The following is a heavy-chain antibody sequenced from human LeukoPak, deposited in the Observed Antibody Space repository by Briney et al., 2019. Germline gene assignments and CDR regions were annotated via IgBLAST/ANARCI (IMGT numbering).Heavy chain of an antibody. CDR1: GGTFSSYA. J-gene: IGHJ6*02. D-gene: IGHD2-2*01. Sequence: ASVKVSCKASGGTFSSYAINWVRQTPRQGLEWMGRIIPIFGIENYAQKFQGRVTITADKSTSTDYMELSSLRSEDTAVYYCARVECSSTICYGPNYGMDVWGQGTTVTVSS. CDR2: IIPIFGIE. V-gene: IGHV1-69*04. CDR3: ARVECSSTICYGPNYGMDV.